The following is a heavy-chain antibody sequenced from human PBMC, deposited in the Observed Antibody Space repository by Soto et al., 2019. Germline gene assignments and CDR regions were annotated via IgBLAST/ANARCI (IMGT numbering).Heavy chain of an antibody. CDR1: GYTFTSYA. J-gene: IGHJ5*02. Sequence: ASVKVSCKASGYTFTSYAMHWVRQAPGQRLEWMGWINAGNGNTKYSQKFQGRVTITRDTSASTAYMELSSLRSEDTAVYYCARAQTIAAAVGNWFDPWGQGTRVTVSS. V-gene: IGHV1-3*01. CDR2: INAGNGNT. CDR3: ARAQTIAAAVGNWFDP. D-gene: IGHD6-13*01.